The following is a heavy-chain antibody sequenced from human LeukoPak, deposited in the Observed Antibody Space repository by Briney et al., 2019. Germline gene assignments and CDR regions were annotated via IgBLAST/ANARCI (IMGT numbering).Heavy chain of an antibody. V-gene: IGHV3-30*02. CDR3: AKDGAGTSPDY. CDR1: GFTFSTYG. J-gene: IGHJ4*02. Sequence: GGSLRLSCAASGFTFSTYGVNWVRQAPGKGLEWVSFIQSGGSDRRYADSVKGRFTISGDNSKNTVYLQMNSLRADDTAMYYCAKDGAGTSPDYWGQGTLVTVSS. CDR2: IQSGGSDR. D-gene: IGHD6-19*01.